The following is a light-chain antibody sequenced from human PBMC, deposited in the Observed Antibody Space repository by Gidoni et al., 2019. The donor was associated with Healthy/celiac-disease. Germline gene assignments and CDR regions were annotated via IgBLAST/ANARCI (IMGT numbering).Light chain of an antibody. CDR3: QQRSNWPGFT. V-gene: IGKV3-11*01. Sequence: EIELTQSPATLSLSPGERATLSCRASQSVSSYLAWYQQKPGQAPRLLIYDASNRATGIPARLSGSGSGTDFTLTISSLEPEDFAVYYCQQRSNWPGFTFGPGTKVDIK. CDR1: QSVSSY. CDR2: DAS. J-gene: IGKJ3*01.